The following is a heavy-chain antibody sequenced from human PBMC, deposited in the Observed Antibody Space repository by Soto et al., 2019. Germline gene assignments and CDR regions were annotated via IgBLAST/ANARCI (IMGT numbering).Heavy chain of an antibody. D-gene: IGHD5-18*01. J-gene: IGHJ4*02. CDR2: IIPILGIA. CDR3: ARLRVDTPFDY. Sequence: QVQLVQSGAEVKKPGSSVKVSCKASVGTFSSYTISWVRQAPGQGLEWMGRIIPILGIANYAQKFQGRVTITADKSTSTAYMELSSLRSEDTAVYYCARLRVDTPFDYWGQGTLVTVSS. V-gene: IGHV1-69*02. CDR1: VGTFSSYT.